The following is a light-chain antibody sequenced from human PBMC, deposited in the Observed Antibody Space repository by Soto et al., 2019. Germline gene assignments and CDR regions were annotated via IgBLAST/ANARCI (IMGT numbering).Light chain of an antibody. V-gene: IGKV3-15*01. CDR1: QSVGSN. CDR3: QQYNNWPIT. Sequence: ELVMTQSPATLSVSPRERATLSCRASQSVGSNLAWYHQKPGQAPSLLIYSASTRATGIPARFSGSGSGTEFTLTISSLQSEDFAVYYCQQYNNWPITFGQGTRLEIK. J-gene: IGKJ5*01. CDR2: SAS.